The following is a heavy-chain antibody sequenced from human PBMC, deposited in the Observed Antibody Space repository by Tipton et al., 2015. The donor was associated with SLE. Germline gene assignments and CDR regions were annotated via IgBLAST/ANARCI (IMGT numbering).Heavy chain of an antibody. V-gene: IGHV4-59*01. D-gene: IGHD3-22*01. CDR3: AREVGGYWFDP. Sequence: TLSLTCTVSGDSISSYYWSWIRQPPGKGLEWIGYIYYSGSTNYNPSLKSRVTISVATSKNQFSLKLSSVTAADTAVYYCAREVGGYWFDPWGQGTLVTVSS. CDR1: GDSISSYY. J-gene: IGHJ5*02. CDR2: IYYSGST.